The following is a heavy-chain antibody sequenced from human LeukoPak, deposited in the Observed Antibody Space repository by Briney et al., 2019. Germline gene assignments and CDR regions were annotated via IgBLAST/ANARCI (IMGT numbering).Heavy chain of an antibody. CDR1: GHTFTGYY. J-gene: IGHJ3*02. CDR2: INRNSGGT. V-gene: IGHV1-2*02. D-gene: IGHD3-9*01. Sequence: ASVKVSCKASGHTFTGYYMHWVRQAPGQGLECMGWINRNSGGTNYAQKFQGRVTMTRDTSISTAYMELSRLRSDDTAVYYCARVTGPGDAFDIWGQGTMVTVSS. CDR3: ARVTGPGDAFDI.